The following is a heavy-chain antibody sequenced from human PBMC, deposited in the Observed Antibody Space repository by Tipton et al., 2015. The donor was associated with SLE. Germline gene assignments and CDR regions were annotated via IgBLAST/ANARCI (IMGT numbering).Heavy chain of an antibody. J-gene: IGHJ4*02. CDR1: GASISSGDYY. CDR3: ASGLRFLDVDY. V-gene: IGHV4-61*09. CDR2: IHISGTT. Sequence: TLSLTCTVSGASISSGDYYWTWIRQPAGKGLEWIGHIHISGTTNYNPSLKSRVTISVDTSKNQFSLKVTSVTAADTAVYYCASGLRFLDVDYWGQGTLVTVSS. D-gene: IGHD3-3*01.